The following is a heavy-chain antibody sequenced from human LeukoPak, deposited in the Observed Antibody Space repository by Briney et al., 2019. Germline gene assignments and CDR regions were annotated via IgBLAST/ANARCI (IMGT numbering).Heavy chain of an antibody. CDR3: ANSRDTGYSSGWSNFDC. V-gene: IGHV3-23*01. Sequence: GGSLRLSCAASGFTFSSYAMSWVRQAPGKGLEWVSAISGSGGSTYYADSVKGRFTISRDNSKNTLYLQMNSLRAEDTAVYYCANSRDTGYSSGWSNFDCWGQGTLVTVSS. J-gene: IGHJ4*02. D-gene: IGHD6-19*01. CDR2: ISGSGGST. CDR1: GFTFSSYA.